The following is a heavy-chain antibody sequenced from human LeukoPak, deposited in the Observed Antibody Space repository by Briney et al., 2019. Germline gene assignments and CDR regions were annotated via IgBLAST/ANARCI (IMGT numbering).Heavy chain of an antibody. D-gene: IGHD3-22*01. V-gene: IGHV7-4-1*01. Sequence: ASVKVSCKASGYTFTSYAMNWVRQAPGQGLEWMGWINTNTGNPTYAQGFTGRFVFSLDTSVSTAYLQIRSLKAEDPAVYYCARGPYYDSSGYYGYFDYWGQGTLVTVSS. CDR3: ARGPYYDSSGYYGYFDY. CDR1: GYTFTSYA. CDR2: INTNTGNP. J-gene: IGHJ4*02.